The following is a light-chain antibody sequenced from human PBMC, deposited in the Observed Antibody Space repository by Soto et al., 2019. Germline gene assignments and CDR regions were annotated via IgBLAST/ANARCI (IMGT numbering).Light chain of an antibody. CDR1: SRDVGGYNY. CDR3: TSYTSSDTGV. V-gene: IGLV2-14*01. J-gene: IGLJ3*02. CDR2: DVS. Sequence: QSALTQPASVSGSPGQSITISCTGSSRDVGGYNYVSWCQQYPGKAPKLIIYDVSNRPSGVSSRFSGSKSGNTASLTISGLQADDEAYYYCTSYTSSDTGVFGGGTMLTVL.